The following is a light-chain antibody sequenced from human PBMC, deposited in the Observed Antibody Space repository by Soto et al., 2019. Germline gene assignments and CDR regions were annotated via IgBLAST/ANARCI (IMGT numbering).Light chain of an antibody. J-gene: IGKJ4*01. V-gene: IGKV3-20*01. CDR1: ESVNSAL. CDR3: QLYGKSPVT. CDR2: GAS. Sequence: EILLTQSPGTLSLSPGERATLSCRASESVNSALLAWYQQRPGQPPRLLIYGASKRATVTPDRFSGSASGTDFTLTISRLEPEDFAVYYCQLYGKSPVTFGGGTKVAIK.